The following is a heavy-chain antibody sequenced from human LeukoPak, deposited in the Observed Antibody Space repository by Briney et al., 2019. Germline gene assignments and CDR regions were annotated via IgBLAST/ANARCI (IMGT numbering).Heavy chain of an antibody. Sequence: GRSLRLSCAASGFTFSSYGMHWDRQAPGKGLEWVAVISYDGSNKYYADSVKGRLTISRDNSKNTLYLQMNSLRAEDTAVYYCAKDQLAVVTPNYYYYYGMDVWGQGTTVTVSS. V-gene: IGHV3-30*18. D-gene: IGHD4-23*01. J-gene: IGHJ6*02. CDR2: ISYDGSNK. CDR1: GFTFSSYG. CDR3: AKDQLAVVTPNYYYYYGMDV.